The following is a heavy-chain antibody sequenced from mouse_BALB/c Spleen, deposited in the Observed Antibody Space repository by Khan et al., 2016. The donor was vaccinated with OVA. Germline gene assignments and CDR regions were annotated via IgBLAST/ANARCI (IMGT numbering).Heavy chain of an antibody. V-gene: IGHV3-8*02. Sequence: EVQLLETGPSLVKPSQTLSLTCSVTGDSITTGYWNWIRKFPGNKLEYMGYIIYTGYTYYNPSLKSRLSITRHTSNNQYYLQLNSVTDEDTATYYCARSTYRYAFVYWGQGTLVTVSA. J-gene: IGHJ3*01. CDR3: ARSTYRYAFVY. D-gene: IGHD2-14*01. CDR2: IIYTGYT. CDR1: GDSITTGY.